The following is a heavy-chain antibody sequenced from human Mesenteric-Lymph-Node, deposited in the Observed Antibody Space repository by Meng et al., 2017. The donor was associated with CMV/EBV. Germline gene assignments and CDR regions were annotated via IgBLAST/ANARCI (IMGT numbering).Heavy chain of an antibody. J-gene: IGHJ3*02. CDR2: INPTSGGT. CDR1: GYTFTDYF. Sequence: ASVKVSCKASGYTFTDYFIHWVRQAPGQGLEWLGWINPTSGGTDYAQKFQGRVTMTRDTAIGTAYMELSSLGSDDSAVYYCARDSYKRSGYDWRGAFDMWGQGTMVTASS. V-gene: IGHV1-2*02. D-gene: IGHD3-22*01. CDR3: ARDSYKRSGYDWRGAFDM.